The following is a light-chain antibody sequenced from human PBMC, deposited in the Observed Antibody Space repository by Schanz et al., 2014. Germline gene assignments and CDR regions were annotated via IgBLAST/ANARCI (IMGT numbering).Light chain of an antibody. CDR3: NSYTSINTVV. CDR2: EVS. CDR1: SSDVGAYNY. Sequence: QSALTQPPSASGSPGQSVTISCTGTSSDVGAYNYVSWYQQQPGKAPKLMIYEVSKRPSGVPDRFSGSKSGNTASLTISGLQAEDEGDYYCNSYTSINTVVFGGGTKLTVL. J-gene: IGLJ2*01. V-gene: IGLV2-8*01.